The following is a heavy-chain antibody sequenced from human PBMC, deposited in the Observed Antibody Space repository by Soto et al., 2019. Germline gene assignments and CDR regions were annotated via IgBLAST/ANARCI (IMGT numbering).Heavy chain of an antibody. D-gene: IGHD2-21*02. CDR2: IYPGDSDT. Sequence: PGESLKISCKGSGYSFTSYWIGWVRQMPGKGLEWMGIIYPGDSDTRYSPSFQGQVTISADKSISTAYLQWSSLKASDTAMYYCATFRTIAYCGGDCVNDAFDIWGQGTMVTVSS. V-gene: IGHV5-51*01. J-gene: IGHJ3*02. CDR3: ATFRTIAYCGGDCVNDAFDI. CDR1: GYSFTSYW.